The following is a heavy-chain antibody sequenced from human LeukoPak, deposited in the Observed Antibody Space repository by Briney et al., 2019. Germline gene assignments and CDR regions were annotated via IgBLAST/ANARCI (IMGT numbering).Heavy chain of an antibody. Sequence: ASVKVSCKASGYTFTGYYMHWVRQAPGQGLEWMGWTHPKSGGTSYEQSFQGRVIMTSDTSISTAYMEVRRLTSDDTAVYYCARGTILEPFHIWGQGTMVTVSS. CDR2: THPKSGGT. CDR3: ARGTILEPFHI. CDR1: GYTFTGYY. D-gene: IGHD3-3*01. V-gene: IGHV1-2*02. J-gene: IGHJ3*02.